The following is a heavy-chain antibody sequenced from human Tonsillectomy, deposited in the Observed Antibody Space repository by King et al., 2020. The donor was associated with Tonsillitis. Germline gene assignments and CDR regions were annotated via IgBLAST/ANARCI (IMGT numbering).Heavy chain of an antibody. Sequence: QVQLQESGPGLVQPSQTLSLTCTVPGGSISSGGYYWSWIRQHPGKGLEWIGYISYSGSTYYNPSLKSRVTISVDTSKNQFSLKLSSVTAADTAVYYCAKVRPGAEDAFDIWGQGTMVTVSS. CDR3: AKVRPGAEDAFDI. CDR1: GGSISSGGYY. V-gene: IGHV4-31*03. CDR2: ISYSGST. D-gene: IGHD6-6*01. J-gene: IGHJ3*02.